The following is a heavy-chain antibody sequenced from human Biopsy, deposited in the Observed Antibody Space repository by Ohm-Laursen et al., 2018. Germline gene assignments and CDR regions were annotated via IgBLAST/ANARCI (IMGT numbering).Heavy chain of an antibody. D-gene: IGHD1-26*01. CDR3: ARDRREHYQFDS. CDR1: GFTFSRNA. CDR2: ISGSGAST. V-gene: IGHV3-23*01. Sequence: SLRLSCTASGFTFSRNAMSWVRQGPEKGLEWVSAISGSGASTYYADSVKGRFTISRDNSKNTVDLQMNSLRAEDMAVYYCARDRREHYQFDSWGQGTRVTVSS. J-gene: IGHJ4*02.